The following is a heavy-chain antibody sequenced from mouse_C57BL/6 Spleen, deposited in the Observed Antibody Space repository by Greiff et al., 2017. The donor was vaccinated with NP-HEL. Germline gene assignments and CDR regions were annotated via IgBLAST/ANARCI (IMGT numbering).Heavy chain of an antibody. J-gene: IGHJ2*01. CDR1: GYSITSGYY. D-gene: IGHD2-2*01. CDR2: ISYDGSN. V-gene: IGHV3-6*01. CDR3: AGGYGDY. Sequence: EVHLVESGPGLVKPSQSLSLTCSVTGYSITSGYYWNWIRQFPGNKLEWMGYISYDGSNNYNPSLKNRISITRDTSKNQFFLKLNSVTTEDTATYYGAGGYGDYWGQGTTLTVSS.